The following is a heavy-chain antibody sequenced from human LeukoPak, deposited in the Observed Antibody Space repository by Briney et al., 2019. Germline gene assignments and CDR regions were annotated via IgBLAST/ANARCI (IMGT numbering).Heavy chain of an antibody. CDR2: INHSGST. CDR1: GGSFSGYY. CDR3: ARVRDPRYNFFDS. D-gene: IGHD3-10*01. Sequence: SETLSLTCAVYGGSFSGYYWSWIRQPPGKGLEWIGEINHSGSTNYNPSLKSRLTMSIDTSKNQFSLRLTSVTAADTAVYYCARVRDPRYNFFDSWGQGTLVTVSS. V-gene: IGHV4-34*01. J-gene: IGHJ4*02.